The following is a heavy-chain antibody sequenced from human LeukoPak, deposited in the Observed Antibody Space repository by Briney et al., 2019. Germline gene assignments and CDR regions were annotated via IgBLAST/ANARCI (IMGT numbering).Heavy chain of an antibody. Sequence: GASVKVSCKTSGHTFTGYYMHWVRQQAPGKGLEWMGRLDPEDGETTYAENFQGRITMTADTSTDTAYMELNSLTSEDTAVYYCASLPGFWGQGTLVTVSS. CDR2: LDPEDGET. D-gene: IGHD6-25*01. CDR3: ASLPGF. CDR1: GHTFTGYY. J-gene: IGHJ4*02. V-gene: IGHV1-69-2*01.